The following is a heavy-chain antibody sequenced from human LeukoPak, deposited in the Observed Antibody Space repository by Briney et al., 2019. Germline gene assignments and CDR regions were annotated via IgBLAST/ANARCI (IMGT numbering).Heavy chain of an antibody. V-gene: IGHV1-8*02. D-gene: IGHD3-22*01. CDR3: ARVYNDSSGYRPLRA. J-gene: IGHJ5*02. Sequence: ASVKVSCKASGYTFTSYYMHWVRQATGQGLEWMGWMNPNSGNTGYAQKFQGRVTMTRNTSISTAYMELSSLRSEDTAVYYCARVYNDSSGYRPLRAWGQGTLVTVSS. CDR2: MNPNSGNT. CDR1: GYTFTSYY.